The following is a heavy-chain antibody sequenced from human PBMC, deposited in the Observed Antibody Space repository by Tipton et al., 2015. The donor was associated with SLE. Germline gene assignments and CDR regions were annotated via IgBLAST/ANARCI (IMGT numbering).Heavy chain of an antibody. J-gene: IGHJ5*02. CDR2: TFISGST. D-gene: IGHD3-16*01. CDR1: GDSINSDGYY. V-gene: IGHV4-39*07. Sequence: TLSLTCTVSGDSINSDGYYWTWIRQPPGKGLEWIGRTFISGSTDYNPSLKSRVTISLDTSKNQVSLHLTSVTAADTAVYYCARVGAASGARYFDPRGQGMLVTVSS. CDR3: ARVGAASGARYFDP.